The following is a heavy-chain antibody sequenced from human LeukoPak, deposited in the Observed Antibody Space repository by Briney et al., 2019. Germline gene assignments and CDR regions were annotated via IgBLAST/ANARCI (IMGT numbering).Heavy chain of an antibody. CDR2: IKQDGSEK. CDR3: ARDLRGYSGYDLVAFDI. V-gene: IGHV3-7*01. D-gene: IGHD5-12*01. CDR1: GFTFSSYW. Sequence: GGSLRLSCVASGFTFSSYWMSWVRQAPGEGLEWVANIKQDGSEKYYVDSVKGRFTISRDNAKNSLYLQMNRLRAEDTAVYYCARDLRGYSGYDLVAFDIWGQGTMVTVSS. J-gene: IGHJ3*02.